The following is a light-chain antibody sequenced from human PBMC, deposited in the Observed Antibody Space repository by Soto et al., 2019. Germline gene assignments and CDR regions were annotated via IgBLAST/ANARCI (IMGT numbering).Light chain of an antibody. CDR1: QSVSNNY. CDR2: GAS. J-gene: IGKJ1*01. CDR3: KQYGSSGT. Sequence: VLTQSPGTLSLSPGDSATLSCRASQSVSNNYLAWYQQKPCQAPSLLIYGASNRATGIQDRFSGSGSGTDSTLTIRRLEPEDFAVYYCKQYGSSGTCGQGTKVDIK. V-gene: IGKV3-20*01.